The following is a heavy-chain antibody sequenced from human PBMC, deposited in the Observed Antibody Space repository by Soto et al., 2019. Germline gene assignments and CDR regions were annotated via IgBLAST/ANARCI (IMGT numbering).Heavy chain of an antibody. J-gene: IGHJ4*02. CDR3: ARGRGWRDY. CDR1: GYTFTSYD. V-gene: IGHV1-8*01. Sequence: ASVKVSCKTSGYTFTSYDIHWVRQATGQGLEWMGWMNPNNGYTDYAQKFQGRVTMTRDTSLSTAYMELSSLTSNDTAVYYCARGRGWRDYWGQGTLVTVSS. D-gene: IGHD6-19*01. CDR2: MNPNNGYT.